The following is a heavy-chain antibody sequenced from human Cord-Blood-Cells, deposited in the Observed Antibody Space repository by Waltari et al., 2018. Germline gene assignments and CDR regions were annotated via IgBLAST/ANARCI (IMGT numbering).Heavy chain of an antibody. V-gene: IGHV1-2*02. D-gene: IGHD7-27*01. CDR3: ARVRVLGRYDAFDI. J-gene: IGHJ3*02. Sequence: QVQLVQSGAEVKKPGASVTVSCKASGYTFTGYYMPWVRPAPGQGLEWMGWINPNSGGTNDAQKFQGRVTMTRDTSISTAYMELSRLRSDDTAVYYCARVRVLGRYDAFDIWGQGTMVTVSS. CDR1: GYTFTGYY. CDR2: INPNSGGT.